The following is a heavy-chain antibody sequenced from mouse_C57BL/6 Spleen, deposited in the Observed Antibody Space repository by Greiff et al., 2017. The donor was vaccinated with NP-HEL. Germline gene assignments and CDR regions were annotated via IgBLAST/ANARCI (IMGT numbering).Heavy chain of an antibody. J-gene: IGHJ2*01. Sequence: EVKLVESGGGLVKPGGSLKLSCAASGFTFSSYAMSWVRQTPEKRLEWVATISDGGSYTYYPDNVKGRFTISRDNAKNNLYLQMRRLKSEDTAMYYCAREVYYGSSLFDYWGQVTTLTVSS. D-gene: IGHD1-1*01. CDR1: GFTFSSYA. CDR2: ISDGGSYT. CDR3: AREVYYGSSLFDY. V-gene: IGHV5-4*01.